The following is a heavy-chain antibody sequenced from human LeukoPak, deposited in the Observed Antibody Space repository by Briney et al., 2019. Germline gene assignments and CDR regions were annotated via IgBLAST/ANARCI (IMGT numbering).Heavy chain of an antibody. V-gene: IGHV3-49*04. CDR2: IGSKAYGGTT. Sequence: PGRSLRLSCTGSGFTFGVYALSWVRQAPGGGLEWGSFIGSKAYGGTTDYAASVKGRFTISRDDSKSTAYLQMNSLKTEDTPVYYCSRDNYYDSPRPFDPWGQGTLVTVSS. CDR3: SRDNYYDSPRPFDP. CDR1: GFTFGVYA. D-gene: IGHD3-10*01. J-gene: IGHJ5*02.